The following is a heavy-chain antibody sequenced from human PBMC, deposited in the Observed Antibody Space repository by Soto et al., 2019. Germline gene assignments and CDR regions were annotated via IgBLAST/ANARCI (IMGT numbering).Heavy chain of an antibody. CDR2: IIPIFGTA. V-gene: IGHV1-69*13. Sequence: SVKVSCKASGGTFSSYAISWVRQAPGQGPEWMGGIIPIFGTANYAQKFQGRVTITADESTSTAYMELSSLRSEDTAVYYCARDHGGNSGYYYYGMDVWAKGPRSPSP. CDR1: GGTFSSYA. CDR3: ARDHGGNSGYYYYGMDV. D-gene: IGHD2-21*02. J-gene: IGHJ6*02.